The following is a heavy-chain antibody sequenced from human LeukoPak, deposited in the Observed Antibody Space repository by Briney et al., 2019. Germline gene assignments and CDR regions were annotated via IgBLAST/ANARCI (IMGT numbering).Heavy chain of an antibody. CDR2: IYTSGST. D-gene: IGHD4-11*01. V-gene: IGHV4-4*07. CDR1: GGSISSYY. J-gene: IGHJ5*02. CDR3: ARGLRYSNEVWFDP. Sequence: SETLSLTCTVSGGSISSYYWSWIRQPAGKGLEWIGRIYTSGSTNHNPSLKSRVTISVDKSKNQFSLKLSSVTAADTAVYYCARGLRYSNEVWFDPWGQGTLVTVSS.